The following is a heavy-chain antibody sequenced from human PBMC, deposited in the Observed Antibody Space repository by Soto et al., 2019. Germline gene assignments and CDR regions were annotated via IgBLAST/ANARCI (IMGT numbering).Heavy chain of an antibody. CDR3: AREHIVVVTAISPAFDI. J-gene: IGHJ3*02. D-gene: IGHD2-21*02. CDR1: GYTFTSYA. Sequence: ASVKVSCKASGYTFTSYAMHWVRQAPGQRLEWMGWINAGNGNTKYSQKFQGRVTITRDTSASTAYMELSSLRSEDTAVYYCAREHIVVVTAISPAFDIWGQGTMVTVAS. CDR2: INAGNGNT. V-gene: IGHV1-3*01.